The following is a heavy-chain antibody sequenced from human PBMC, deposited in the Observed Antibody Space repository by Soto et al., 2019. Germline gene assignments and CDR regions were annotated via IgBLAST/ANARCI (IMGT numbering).Heavy chain of an antibody. CDR2: IYYSGCT. V-gene: IGHV4-31*03. D-gene: IGHD3-22*01. CDR1: GGSISSVGYY. CDR3: ARGSSSGYEPGFDY. Sequence: QVQLQESGPGLVKPSQTLSLTCTVSGGSISSVGYYWSWIRQHPGKGLEWIGYIYYSGCTYYNPSLKRRVTISVDTSKHHFPLKLSSVTAADTAVYYCARGSSSGYEPGFDYGRQGTLVTVSS. J-gene: IGHJ4*02.